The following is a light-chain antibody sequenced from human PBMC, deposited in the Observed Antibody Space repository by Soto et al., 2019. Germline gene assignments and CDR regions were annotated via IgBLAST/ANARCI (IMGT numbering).Light chain of an antibody. Sequence: EIVLTQSPGTLSLSPGEGATLSCRASQSISNTFLAWYQQRPGQAPRILIYGASRRATGIPDRVSGSGSGTDFTLTIIRPEPEDVALYYCQQYYSSWTFGQGTKVEMK. CDR1: QSISNTF. J-gene: IGKJ1*01. CDR3: QQYYSSWT. CDR2: GAS. V-gene: IGKV3-20*01.